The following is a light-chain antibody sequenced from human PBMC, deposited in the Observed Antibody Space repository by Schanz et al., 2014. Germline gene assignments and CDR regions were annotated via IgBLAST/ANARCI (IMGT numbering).Light chain of an antibody. CDR1: QSVLCTSNNKNF. CDR2: WAS. V-gene: IGKV4-1*01. CDR3: QQYYSIPLT. J-gene: IGKJ4*01. Sequence: DIVMTQSPDSLAVSLGERATINCRSSQSVLCTSNNKNFLAWYKQTPGQPPKLLIYWASTRESGVPDRFSGSGSGTDFTLTITSLQAEDVAVYYCQQYYSIPLTFGGGTKVEI.